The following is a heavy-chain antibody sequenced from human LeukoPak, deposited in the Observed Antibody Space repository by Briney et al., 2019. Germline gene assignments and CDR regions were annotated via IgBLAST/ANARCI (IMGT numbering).Heavy chain of an antibody. CDR3: AKSDIVATIDPRHYYYYYGMDV. CDR2: IRGNGGST. Sequence: AGGSLTLSCAAYGFTVSSYGVGWVRQARREWMGWVSDIRGNGGSTYYADSVKGRFTISRDNSKNTLYLQMNSLRAEDTAVYYCAKSDIVATIDPRHYYYYYGMDVWGQGTTVTVSS. CDR1: GFTVSSYG. D-gene: IGHD5-12*01. V-gene: IGHV3-23*01. J-gene: IGHJ6*02.